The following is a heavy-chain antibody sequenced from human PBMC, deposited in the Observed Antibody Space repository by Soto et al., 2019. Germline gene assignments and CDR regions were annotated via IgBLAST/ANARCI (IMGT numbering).Heavy chain of an antibody. CDR3: ARSLYCSSTSCSVFDY. D-gene: IGHD2-2*01. CDR2: IWYDGSNK. Sequence: PGGSLRLSCAASGFTFISYGMHWVRQAPGKGLEWVAVIWYDGSNKYYADSVKGRFTISRDNSKNTLYLQMNSLRAEDTAVYYCARSLYCSSTSCSVFDYWGQGTLVTVSS. V-gene: IGHV3-33*01. CDR1: GFTFISYG. J-gene: IGHJ4*02.